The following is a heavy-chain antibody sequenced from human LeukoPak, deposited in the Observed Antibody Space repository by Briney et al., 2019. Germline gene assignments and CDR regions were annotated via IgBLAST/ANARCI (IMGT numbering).Heavy chain of an antibody. D-gene: IGHD3-10*01. J-gene: IGHJ4*02. CDR3: AREGSRSTRVRGFLD. CDR2: INPSGGST. V-gene: IGHV1-46*01. CDR1: GYTFTSYY. Sequence: GASVKVSCKASGYTFTSYYMHWVRQAPGQGLEWMGIINPSGGSTSYAQKFQGRVTMTRDTSTSTVYMELSSLRSEDTAVYYCAREGSRSTRVRGFLDWGQGTLVTVSS.